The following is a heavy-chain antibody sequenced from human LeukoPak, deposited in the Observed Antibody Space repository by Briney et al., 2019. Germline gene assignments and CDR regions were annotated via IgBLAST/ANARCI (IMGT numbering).Heavy chain of an antibody. D-gene: IGHD3-3*01. CDR1: GGSISSYY. J-gene: IGHJ5*02. CDR3: ARHGLFEVVSPNWFDP. CDR2: IYTSGST. V-gene: IGHV4-4*09. Sequence: PSETLSRTCTVSGGSISSYYWSWIRQPPGKGLEWIGYIYTSGSTNYNPSLKSRVTISVDTSKNQFSLKLSSVTAADTAVYYCARHGLFEVVSPNWFDPWGQGTLVTVSS.